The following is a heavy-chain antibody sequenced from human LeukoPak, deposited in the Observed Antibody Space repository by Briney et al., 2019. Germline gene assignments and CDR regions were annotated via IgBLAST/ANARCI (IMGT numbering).Heavy chain of an antibody. J-gene: IGHJ6*03. CDR3: ARRNHYFSYMDV. V-gene: IGHV4-4*09. CDR2: TYPSGSA. CDR1: GGSISSYY. Sequence: SETLSLTCSVSGGSISSYYWSWIRQSPVKGLEWIGYTYPSGSAFYNPSLESRVTISLVTSENQFSLRLRFVTAADTAVYYCARRNHYFSYMDVWGKGTTVTVSS.